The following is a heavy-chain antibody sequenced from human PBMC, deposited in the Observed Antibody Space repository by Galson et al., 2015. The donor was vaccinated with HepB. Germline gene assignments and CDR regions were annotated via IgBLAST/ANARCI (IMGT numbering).Heavy chain of an antibody. J-gene: IGHJ4*02. CDR3: ANGGGGGGYFDY. V-gene: IGHV3-23*01. CDR2: ISGSGGST. D-gene: IGHD3-10*01. Sequence: SLRLSCAASGFTFSSYAMSWVRQAPGKGLEWVSAISGSGGSTYYADSVKGRFTISRDNSKNTLYLQMNSLRAEDTAVYYCANGGGGGGYFDYWGQGTLVTVSS. CDR1: GFTFSSYA.